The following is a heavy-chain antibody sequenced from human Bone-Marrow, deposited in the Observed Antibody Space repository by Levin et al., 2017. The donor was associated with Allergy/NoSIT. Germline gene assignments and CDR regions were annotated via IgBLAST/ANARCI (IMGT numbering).Heavy chain of an antibody. CDR1: GDTLTGYH. J-gene: IGHJ3*01. Sequence: GASVKVSCKFSGDTLTGYHLHWVRQPPGQRPEWMGWINPKTGGTSYSEKFEGRVTMTRDRSSNTGYMDLTGLRSADTATYYCVGDSGTSDAFDVWGQGTMVIVSS. V-gene: IGHV1-2*02. CDR3: VGDSGTSDAFDV. D-gene: IGHD1-26*01. CDR2: INPKTGGT.